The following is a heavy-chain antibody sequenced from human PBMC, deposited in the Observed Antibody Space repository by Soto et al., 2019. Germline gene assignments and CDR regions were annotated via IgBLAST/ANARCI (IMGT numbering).Heavy chain of an antibody. V-gene: IGHV1-18*01. CDR1: GYTFTSYG. CDR2: ISAYNGNT. CDR3: ARGAVLMVYATSDYDYMDV. J-gene: IGHJ6*03. D-gene: IGHD2-8*01. Sequence: QVQLVQSGAEVKKPGASVKVSCKASGYTFTSYGISWVRQAPGQGLEWMGWISAYNGNTNYAQKLQGRVTMTTDTSPSTAYMELRSLRSDDTAVYYCARGAVLMVYATSDYDYMDVWGKGTTVTVSS.